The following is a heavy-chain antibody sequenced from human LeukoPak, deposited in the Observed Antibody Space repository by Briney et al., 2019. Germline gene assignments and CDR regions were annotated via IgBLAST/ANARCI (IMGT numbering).Heavy chain of an antibody. J-gene: IGHJ4*02. CDR2: TYYRSKWNK. CDR3: AREGGGAEAAFDH. CDR1: GDSVSSKSSA. V-gene: IGHV6-1*01. Sequence: SQTLSLTCVISGDSVSSKSSAWNWIRQSPSRGPEWLGRTYYRSKWNKDYAVSVKSRISINPDTSKNQFSLQLNSVTPEDTAVYYCAREGGGAEAAFDHWGQGTLVTVSS. D-gene: IGHD6-19*01.